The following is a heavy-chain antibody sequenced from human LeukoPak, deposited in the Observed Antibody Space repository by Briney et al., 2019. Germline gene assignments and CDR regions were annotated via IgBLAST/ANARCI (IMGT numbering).Heavy chain of an antibody. CDR2: ISSSSSTI. V-gene: IGHV3-48*01. CDR3: ARAIIYCSGGSCLGGTFDY. CDR1: GFTFSSYS. D-gene: IGHD2-15*01. Sequence: GGSLRLSCAASGFTFSSYSMNWVRQAPGKGLEWVSYISSSSSTIYYADSVKGRFTISRDNAKNSLYLQMNSLRAEDTAVYYCARAIIYCSGGSCLGGTFDYWGQGTLVTVSS. J-gene: IGHJ4*02.